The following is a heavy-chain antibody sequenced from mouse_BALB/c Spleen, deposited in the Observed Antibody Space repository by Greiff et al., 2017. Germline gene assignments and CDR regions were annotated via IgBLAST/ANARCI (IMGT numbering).Heavy chain of an antibody. J-gene: IGHJ3*01. D-gene: IGHD2-3*01. Sequence: EVKLVESGGGLVQPGGSRKLSCAASGFTFSSFGMHWVRQAPEKGLEWVAYISSGSSTIYYADTVKGRFTISRDNPKNTLFLQMTSLRSEDTAMYYCARSGDGYYPFAYWGQGTLVTVSA. CDR1: GFTFSSFG. V-gene: IGHV5-17*02. CDR2: ISSGSSTI. CDR3: ARSGDGYYPFAY.